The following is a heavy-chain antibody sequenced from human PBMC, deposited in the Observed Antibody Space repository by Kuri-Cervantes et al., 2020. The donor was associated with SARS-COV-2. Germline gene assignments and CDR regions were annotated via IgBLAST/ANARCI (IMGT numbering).Heavy chain of an antibody. D-gene: IGHD1-14*01. J-gene: IGHJ2*01. Sequence: GESLKISCAASGFTFSSYAMHWVRQAPGKGLEWVAVISYDGSNKYYADSVKGRFTISRDNSKNTLYLQMNSLRAEDTAVYYCARGGEPPYWYFELWGRGTLVTVSS. V-gene: IGHV3-30-3*01. CDR2: ISYDGSNK. CDR1: GFTFSSYA. CDR3: ARGGEPPYWYFEL.